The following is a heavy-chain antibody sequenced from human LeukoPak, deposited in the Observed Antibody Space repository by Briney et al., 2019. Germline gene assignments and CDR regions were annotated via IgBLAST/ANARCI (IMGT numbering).Heavy chain of an antibody. D-gene: IGHD5-12*01. CDR3: ARDPVRGLVASLE. J-gene: IGHJ4*02. Sequence: GGSLRLSCAASGFTFSSYSMNWVRQAPGKGLEWVSSISSSSSYIYYADSVEGRFTISRDNAKNSLYLQMNSLRAEDTAVYYCARDPVRGLVASLEGGQGTLVTVSS. CDR2: ISSSSSYI. CDR1: GFTFSSYS. V-gene: IGHV3-21*01.